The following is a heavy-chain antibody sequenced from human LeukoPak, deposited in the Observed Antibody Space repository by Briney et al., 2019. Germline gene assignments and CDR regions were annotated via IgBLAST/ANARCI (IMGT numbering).Heavy chain of an antibody. V-gene: IGHV3-23*01. CDR3: GKNRYSGSLSPFDI. J-gene: IGHJ3*02. CDR2: LSSGGVNT. D-gene: IGHD1-26*01. Sequence: PGGSLRLSCAVSGFTFSNYAMSWVRQAPGKGLEWVSALSSGGVNTYYADSVKGRFTISRDNSKNTLYLQMNSLRAEDTAVYYCGKNRYSGSLSPFDIWGQGTMVTVSS. CDR1: GFTFSNYA.